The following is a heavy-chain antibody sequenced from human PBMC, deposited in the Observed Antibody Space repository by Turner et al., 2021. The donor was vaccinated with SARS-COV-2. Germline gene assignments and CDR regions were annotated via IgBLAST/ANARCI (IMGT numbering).Heavy chain of an antibody. CDR2: IKQDGSEK. V-gene: IGHV3-7*01. Sequence: EVKLVESGGGLVQPGGPLRLSCAASGFTFSSYWMSWVRQAPGKGLEWVANIKQDGSEKYYVDSVKGRFTISRDNAKNSLYLQMNSLRAEDTAVYYCARDMGATTGPFDYWGQGTLVTVSS. J-gene: IGHJ4*02. D-gene: IGHD1-26*01. CDR3: ARDMGATTGPFDY. CDR1: GFTFSSYW.